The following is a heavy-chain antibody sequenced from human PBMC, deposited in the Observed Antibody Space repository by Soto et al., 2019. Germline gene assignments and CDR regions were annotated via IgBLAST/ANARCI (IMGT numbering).Heavy chain of an antibody. CDR1: GYTFTGYY. CDR3: ARGLSSWGTVTTTAINWFDP. CDR2: INPNRGGT. D-gene: IGHD4-17*01. V-gene: IGHV1-2*04. J-gene: IGHJ5*02. Sequence: QVQLVQSGAEVKKPGASVKVSCKASGYTFTGYYMHWVRQAPGQGLEWMGWINPNRGGTNYAQTFQGWVTMTRDTSISTAYMELSRLRSDDTAVYYCARGLSSWGTVTTTAINWFDPWGQGTLVTVSS.